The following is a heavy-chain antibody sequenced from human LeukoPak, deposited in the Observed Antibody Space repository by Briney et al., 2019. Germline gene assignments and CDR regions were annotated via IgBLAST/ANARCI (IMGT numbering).Heavy chain of an antibody. V-gene: IGHV1-8*01. CDR2: MNPNSGNT. J-gene: IGHJ3*02. D-gene: IGHD1-26*01. Sequence: ASVKVSCKASGYTFTSYDINWVRQATGQGLEWMGWMNPNSGNTGYAQKFQGRVTMTRNTSISTAYMELSSLRSDDTAVYFCARGSRIVGAREAFNIWGQGTLVSVSS. CDR3: ARGSRIVGAREAFNI. CDR1: GYTFTSYD.